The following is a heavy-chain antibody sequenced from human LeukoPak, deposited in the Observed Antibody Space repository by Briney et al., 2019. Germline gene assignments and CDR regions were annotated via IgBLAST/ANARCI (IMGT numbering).Heavy chain of an antibody. J-gene: IGHJ4*02. CDR2: TYYRSQWFI. CDR1: GDSVSSDSAA. V-gene: IGHV6-1*01. CDR3: ARVSGYYDTGSFSFVDN. Sequence: SQTLSLTCAISGDSVSSDSAAWNWIRQSPSTGLEWLGRTYYRSQWFIDYAVSVKTRITIKADTSRNQSSLELNSVTPEDTGVYYCARVSGYYDTGSFSFVDNWGQGTLVTVSS. D-gene: IGHD6-25*01.